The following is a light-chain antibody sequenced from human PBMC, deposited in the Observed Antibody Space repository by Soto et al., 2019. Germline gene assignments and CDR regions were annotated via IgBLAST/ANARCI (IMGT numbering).Light chain of an antibody. Sequence: QSVLTQPPSVSGAPGQMVTISCTGSSSNIGAGFAVNWYQQLPGTAPKLIIFGNDNRPSGVPDRFSGSKSGTSGSLAITGLQAEDEADYYCQSYHSGPRGVFGTGTKVTVL. J-gene: IGLJ1*01. CDR1: SSNIGAGFA. CDR2: GND. CDR3: QSYHSGPRGV. V-gene: IGLV1-40*01.